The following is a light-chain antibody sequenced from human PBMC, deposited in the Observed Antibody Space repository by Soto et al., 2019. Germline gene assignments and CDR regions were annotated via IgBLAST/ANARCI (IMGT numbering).Light chain of an antibody. J-gene: IGLJ2*01. Sequence: QSALTQPRSVSGSPGQSVTISCTGTSSDVGGYNYVSWYQQHPGKAPKLIIYAVSGRPSGVPDRFSGSKSGNTASLTISGLQDDDEADYYCCSYAGYYTLVFGGGTKLTVL. CDR2: AVS. CDR3: CSYAGYYTLV. V-gene: IGLV2-11*01. CDR1: SSDVGGYNY.